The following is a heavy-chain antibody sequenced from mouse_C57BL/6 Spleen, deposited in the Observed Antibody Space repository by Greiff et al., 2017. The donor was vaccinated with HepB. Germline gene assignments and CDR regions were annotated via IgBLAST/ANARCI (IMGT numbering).Heavy chain of an antibody. CDR2: ISYDGSN. V-gene: IGHV3-6*01. D-gene: IGHD1-1*01. CDR3: ARDRIYYYGSSYGYFDV. Sequence: DVKLQESGPGLVKPSQSLSLTCSVTGYSITSGYYWNWIRQFPGNKLEWMGYISYDGSNNYNPSLKNRISITRDTSKNQFFLKLNSVTTEDTATYYCARDRIYYYGSSYGYFDVWGTGTTVTVSS. J-gene: IGHJ1*03. CDR1: GYSITSGYY.